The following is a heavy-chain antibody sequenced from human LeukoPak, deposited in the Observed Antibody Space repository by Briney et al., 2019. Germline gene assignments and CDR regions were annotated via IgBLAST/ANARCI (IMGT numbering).Heavy chain of an antibody. CDR3: ARGGYAPNLN. Sequence: GGSLRLSCAASGFTFSSYRMNWVRQAPGKGLEWVSSISSSSSYLYYEDSVKGRFTISRDNAKHSLYLQMNSLRAEDTAVYYCARGGYAPNLNWGQGTLVTVSS. CDR2: ISSSSSYL. D-gene: IGHD5-18*01. V-gene: IGHV3-21*01. CDR1: GFTFSSYR. J-gene: IGHJ4*02.